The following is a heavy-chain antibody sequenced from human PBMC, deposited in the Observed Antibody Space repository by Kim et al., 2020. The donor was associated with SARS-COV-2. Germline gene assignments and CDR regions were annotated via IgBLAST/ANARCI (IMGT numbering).Heavy chain of an antibody. CDR2: INHSGST. Sequence: SETLSLTCAVYGVSFSGYYWSWIRQPPGKGLEWIGEINHSGSTNYNPSLKSRVTISVDTSKNQFSLKLSAVTAADTAVYYCARADTVKLLDYWGQGTLVTVSS. V-gene: IGHV4-34*01. D-gene: IGHD1-7*01. CDR1: GVSFSGYY. J-gene: IGHJ4*02. CDR3: ARADTVKLLDY.